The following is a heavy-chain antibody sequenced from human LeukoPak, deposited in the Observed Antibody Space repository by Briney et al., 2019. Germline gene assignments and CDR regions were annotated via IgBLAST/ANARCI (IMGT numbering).Heavy chain of an antibody. CDR1: GDSVSTTNYY. D-gene: IGHD2-2*01. V-gene: IGHV4-61*01. CDR3: AREGRYCSSTSCYAFDI. J-gene: IGHJ3*02. CDR2: IYYGGST. Sequence: SETLSLTCSVSGDSVSTTNYYWSCIRQPPGKGLEWIGIIYYGGSTNYNPSLKSRVTISVDTSENQFSLKLSSVTAADTAVYYCAREGRYCSSTSCYAFDIWGQGTLVTVSS.